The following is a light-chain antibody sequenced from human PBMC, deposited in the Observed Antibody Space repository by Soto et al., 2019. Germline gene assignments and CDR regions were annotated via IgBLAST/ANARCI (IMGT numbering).Light chain of an antibody. J-gene: IGKJ5*01. CDR2: SAS. V-gene: IGKV1-12*01. CDR3: QQSNSFPIT. CDR1: QGISRW. Sequence: DIQMTQSPSSVSASVGDRVTITCRASQGISRWLAWYKQKPGKAPRLLIYSASSLQSGVPSRFSGSGSGTAFTLIISSLQPEDFATDYCQQSNSFPITFGQGTRLEIK.